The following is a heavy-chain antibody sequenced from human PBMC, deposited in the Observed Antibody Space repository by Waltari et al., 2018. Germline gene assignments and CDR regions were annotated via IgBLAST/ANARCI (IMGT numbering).Heavy chain of an antibody. CDR1: GYTFTSYD. D-gene: IGHD6-6*01. CDR2: MNPNSGNT. V-gene: IGHV1-8*01. CDR3: ARAFWGSSRRGYAFDI. J-gene: IGHJ3*02. Sequence: QVQLVQSGAEVKKPGASVTVSCKASGYTFTSYDINWVRQATGQGLEWMGWMNPNSGNTGYAQKFQGRVTMTRNTSISTAYMELSSLRSEDTAVYYCARAFWGSSRRGYAFDIWGQGTMVTVSS.